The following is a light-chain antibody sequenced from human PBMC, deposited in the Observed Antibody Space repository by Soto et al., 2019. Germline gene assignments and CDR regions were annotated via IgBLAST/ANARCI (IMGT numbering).Light chain of an antibody. CDR3: QQYNRYWR. V-gene: IGKV1-9*01. CDR1: QGISSY. Sequence: VPVTFRASQGISSYFAWYQQKPGKAPKLLIYGASTLQSGVPSRFSGSGSVPDFTLTISSLPPEDFPPCYGQQYNRYWRFGQGTNVEIK. CDR2: GAS. J-gene: IGKJ1*01.